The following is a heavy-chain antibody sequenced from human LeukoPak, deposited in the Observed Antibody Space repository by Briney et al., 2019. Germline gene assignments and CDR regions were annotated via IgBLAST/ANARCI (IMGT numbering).Heavy chain of an antibody. CDR1: GGSFSGYH. Sequence: SETLSLTCAVHGGSFSGYHWNWIRQYPGKGLERIGEINDRGRTNYNPSLKSRVTLSVDSSNKQFSLKLSAVTAADTAVYYCARDPTTVITLPYYFDFWGQGTLVTVSS. D-gene: IGHD4-17*01. J-gene: IGHJ4*02. CDR3: ARDPTTVITLPYYFDF. CDR2: INDRGRT. V-gene: IGHV4-34*01.